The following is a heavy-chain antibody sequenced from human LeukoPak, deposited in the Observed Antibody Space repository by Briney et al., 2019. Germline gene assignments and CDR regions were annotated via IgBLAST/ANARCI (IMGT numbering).Heavy chain of an antibody. V-gene: IGHV1-46*01. Sequence: ASVKVSCKASGYTLTIYYMHWVRQAPGQGLEWMGITNPSGGSTSYAQKFQGRVTMTRDTSTSTVYMELSRLRSEDTAVYYCARGGYGDRIDYWGQGTLVSVSS. J-gene: IGHJ4*02. CDR2: TNPSGGST. CDR3: ARGGYGDRIDY. CDR1: GYTLTIYY. D-gene: IGHD4-17*01.